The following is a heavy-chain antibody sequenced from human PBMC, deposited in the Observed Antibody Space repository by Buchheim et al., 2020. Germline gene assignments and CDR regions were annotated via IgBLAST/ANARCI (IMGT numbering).Heavy chain of an antibody. Sequence: QVQLQESGPGLVKPSETLSLTCTVSGGSISSYYWSWIRQPPGKGLEWIGYIYYSGSTNYNPSLKSRVTISVDTSKNQFSLKLSSVTAADTAVYYCARHRVSDSRYYKPDAFDIWGQGT. D-gene: IGHD3-10*01. CDR3: ARHRVSDSRYYKPDAFDI. CDR2: IYYSGST. CDR1: GGSISSYY. V-gene: IGHV4-59*08. J-gene: IGHJ3*02.